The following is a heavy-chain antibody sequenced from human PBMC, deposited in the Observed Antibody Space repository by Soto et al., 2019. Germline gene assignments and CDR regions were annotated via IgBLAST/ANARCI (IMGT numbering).Heavy chain of an antibody. Sequence: PSETLSLTCAVYGGSFSGYYWSWIRQPPGKGLEWIGEINHSGSTNYNPSLKSRVTISVDTSKNQFSPKLSSVTAADTAVYYCARTMVRGVIITYYYYYYGMDVWGQGTTVTVSS. CDR2: INHSGST. D-gene: IGHD3-10*01. CDR3: ARTMVRGVIITYYYYYYGMDV. J-gene: IGHJ6*02. V-gene: IGHV4-34*01. CDR1: GGSFSGYY.